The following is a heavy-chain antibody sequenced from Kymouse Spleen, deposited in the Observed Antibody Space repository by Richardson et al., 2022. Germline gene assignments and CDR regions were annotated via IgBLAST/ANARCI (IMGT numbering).Heavy chain of an antibody. Sequence: EVQLVESGGGLVQPGGSLRLSCAASGFTFSSYWMHWVRQAPGKGLVWVSRINSDGSSTSYADSVKGRFTISRDNAKNTLYLQMNSLRAEDTAVYYCARVGGYSYGYVNYYYGMDVWGQGTTVTVSS. CDR1: GFTFSSYW. CDR2: INSDGSST. V-gene: IGHV3-74*01. D-gene: IGHD5-18,IGHD5-18*01. J-gene: IGHJ6*02. CDR3: ARVGGYSYGYVNYYYGMDV.